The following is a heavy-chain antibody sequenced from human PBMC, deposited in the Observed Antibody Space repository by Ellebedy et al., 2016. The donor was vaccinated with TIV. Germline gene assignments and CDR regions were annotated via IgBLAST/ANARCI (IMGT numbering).Heavy chain of an antibody. CDR1: GFTFNNYW. J-gene: IGHJ4*02. D-gene: IGHD2-2*01. CDR2: ISNDGTTT. CDR3: VRTTASWDFDY. V-gene: IGHV3-74*03. Sequence: GGSLRLSCAASGFTFNNYWMNWVRQTPGQGLVWVSRISNDGTTTTYAASVKGRFTISRDNAKNTLFLQMNSLGADDTAIYYCVRTTASWDFDYWGQGSPVTVSS.